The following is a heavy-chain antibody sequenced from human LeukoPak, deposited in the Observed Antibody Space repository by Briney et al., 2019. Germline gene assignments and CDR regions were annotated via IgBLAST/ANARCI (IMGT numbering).Heavy chain of an antibody. V-gene: IGHV4-39*07. CDR1: GGSISSSSYY. CDR2: IYYSGST. CDR3: ARGRRYYGSGSYYNVNPFDY. J-gene: IGHJ4*02. Sequence: PSETLSLTCTVSGGSISSSSYYWGWIRQPPGKGLEWIGSIYYSGSTYYNPSLKSRVTISVDTSKNQFSLKLSSVTAADTAVYYCARGRRYYGSGSYYNVNPFDYWGQGTLVTVSS. D-gene: IGHD3-10*01.